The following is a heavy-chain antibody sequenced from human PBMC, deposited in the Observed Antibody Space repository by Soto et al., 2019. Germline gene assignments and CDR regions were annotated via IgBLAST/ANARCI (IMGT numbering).Heavy chain of an antibody. J-gene: IGHJ4*02. Sequence: PGGSLRLSCAASGFTFSSYGMHWVRQAPGKGLEWVAVIWYDGSNKYYADSVKGRFTISRDNSKNTLYLQMNILRAEDTAVYYCARDSGPVPYYFDYWGQGTLVTVSS. CDR1: GFTFSSYG. CDR2: IWYDGSNK. CDR3: ARDSGPVPYYFDY. V-gene: IGHV3-33*01.